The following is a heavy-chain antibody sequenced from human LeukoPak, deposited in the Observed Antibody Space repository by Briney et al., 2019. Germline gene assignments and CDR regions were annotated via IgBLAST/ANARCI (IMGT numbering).Heavy chain of an antibody. Sequence: ASVKVSCKASGYTFTTYAMNWVRQAPGQGLEWMGWVNPSNGDTNYPEMFQGWVTMTRDTSINTAYLELGRLSSDDTAVYFCTRDSPGSGWFDYWGRGTLVTVSS. CDR3: TRDSPGSGWFDY. J-gene: IGHJ5*01. CDR1: GYTFTTYA. CDR2: VNPSNGDT. D-gene: IGHD1-1*01. V-gene: IGHV1-2*04.